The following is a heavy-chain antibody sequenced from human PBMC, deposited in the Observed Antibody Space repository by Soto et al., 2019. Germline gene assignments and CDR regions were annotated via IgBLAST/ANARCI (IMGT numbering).Heavy chain of an antibody. CDR2: ISYDGSNK. D-gene: IGHD3-10*01. Sequence: GGSLRLSCAASGFTFSSYGMHWVRQAPGKGLEWVAVISYDGSNKYYADSVKGGFTISRDNSKNTLYLQMNSLRAEDTAVYYCAKLGWFGELFDFLIRDFDYWGQGTLVTVSS. CDR3: AKLGWFGELFDFLIRDFDY. V-gene: IGHV3-30*18. CDR1: GFTFSSYG. J-gene: IGHJ4*02.